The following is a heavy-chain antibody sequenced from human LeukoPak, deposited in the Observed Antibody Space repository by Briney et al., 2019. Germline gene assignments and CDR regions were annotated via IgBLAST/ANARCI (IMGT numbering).Heavy chain of an antibody. V-gene: IGHV3-30*04. CDR1: GFTFSAYA. CDR3: AKDAGGSDGWHAPDY. D-gene: IGHD5-24*01. J-gene: IGHJ4*02. Sequence: GGSLRLSCAASGFTFSAYAMHWVRQAPGKGLEWVTVISYDGGAKDYADSVKGRFTISRDNSKNTLYLQMNSLSAGDTAVYYCAKDAGGSDGWHAPDYWGQGTLVTVSS. CDR2: ISYDGGAK.